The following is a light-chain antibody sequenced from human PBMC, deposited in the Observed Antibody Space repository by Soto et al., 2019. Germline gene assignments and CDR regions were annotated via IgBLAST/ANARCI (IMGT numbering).Light chain of an antibody. CDR2: ATS. V-gene: IGKV3-20*01. CDR3: QQYTTSSWT. CDR1: QSVSNNY. Sequence: EIVLTQSPGTLSLSPGESATLSCWASQSVSNNYLAWFQQKPGQAPRLLIYATSSRATCIPDRFSGSGSGTDFTLTISRLEPEDFAVYYCQQYTTSSWTFGQGTKVDI. J-gene: IGKJ1*01.